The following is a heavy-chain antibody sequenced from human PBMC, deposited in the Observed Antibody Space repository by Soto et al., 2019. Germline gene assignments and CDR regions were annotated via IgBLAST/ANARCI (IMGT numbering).Heavy chain of an antibody. J-gene: IGHJ4*02. D-gene: IGHD3-10*01. CDR3: ARLRTPLQYYYGSGSY. CDR1: GYSCTNYW. Sequence: GESLKISCKGSGYSCTNYWITWVRQMPGKGLEWLGRVDPTDSYSNYSPSFQGHVTISADKSISTAYLQWSSLKASDTAMYYCARLRTPLQYYYGSGSYWGQGTLVTVSS. V-gene: IGHV5-10-1*01. CDR2: VDPTDSYS.